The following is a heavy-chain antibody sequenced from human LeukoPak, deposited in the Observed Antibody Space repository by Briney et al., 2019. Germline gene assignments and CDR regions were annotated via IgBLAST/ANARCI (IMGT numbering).Heavy chain of an antibody. CDR1: GYTFTGYY. D-gene: IGHD3-10*01. V-gene: IGHV1-2*02. CDR2: INPNSGGT. Sequence: ASVKVSCKASGYTFTGYYMHWVRQAPGQGLEWMGWINPNSGGTNYAQKFQGRVTMTRDTSISTAYMELSRLRSDDTAVYYCARAAAWYYGSGSYLGYWGQGTLVTVSS. CDR3: ARAAAWYYGSGSYLGY. J-gene: IGHJ4*02.